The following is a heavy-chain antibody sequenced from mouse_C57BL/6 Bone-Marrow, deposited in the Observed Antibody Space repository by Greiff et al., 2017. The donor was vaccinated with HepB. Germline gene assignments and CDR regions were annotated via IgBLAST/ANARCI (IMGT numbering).Heavy chain of an antibody. J-gene: IGHJ1*03. V-gene: IGHV3-8*01. CDR2: ISYSGST. D-gene: IGHD1-1*01. Sequence: EVQRVESGPGLAKPSQTLSLTCSVTGYSITSDYWNWIRKFPGNKLEYMGYISYSGSTYYNPSLKSRISITRDTSKNQYYLQLNSVTTEDTATYSCVRFHYYYGSSWYFDVWGTGTTVTVSS. CDR3: VRFHYYYGSSWYFDV. CDR1: GYSITSDY.